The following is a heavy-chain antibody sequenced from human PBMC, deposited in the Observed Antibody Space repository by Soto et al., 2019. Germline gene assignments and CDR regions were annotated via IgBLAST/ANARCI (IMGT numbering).Heavy chain of an antibody. J-gene: IGHJ6*03. CDR1: GFPFSGYW. CDR3: ARDVENDGNYYIDA. Sequence: GGSLRLSCAASGFPFSGYWMHWVRQAPGKGLVWVSRMNGGGTTINYADSVKGRFTISRDNAENTLYLQMNGLRAEDTAVYYCARDVENDGNYYIDARGKGTTVTVSS. CDR2: MNGGGTTI. V-gene: IGHV3-74*01. D-gene: IGHD1-1*01.